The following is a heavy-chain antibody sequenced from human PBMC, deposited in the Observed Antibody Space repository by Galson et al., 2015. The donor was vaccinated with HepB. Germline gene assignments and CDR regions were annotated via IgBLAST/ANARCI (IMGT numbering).Heavy chain of an antibody. CDR1: GFRFSIYA. D-gene: IGHD3-10*01. CDR3: ARDQIATIDTYYDFGMDV. J-gene: IGHJ6*02. V-gene: IGHV3-30*03. Sequence: SLRLSCAASGFRFSIYAMHWVRQAPGRGLKWVAITSSDGTIKYYGDSVTGRFTIPRDNSNNTLFLEINSLRAEDTAVYYCARDQIATIDTYYDFGMDVWGQGTTVIVSS. CDR2: TSSDGTIK.